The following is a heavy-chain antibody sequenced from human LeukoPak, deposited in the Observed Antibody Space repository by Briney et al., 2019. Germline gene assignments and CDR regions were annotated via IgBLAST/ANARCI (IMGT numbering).Heavy chain of an antibody. V-gene: IGHV1-2*04. CDR2: INPNSGGT. D-gene: IGHD3-22*01. CDR3: ARGRSITMIVVALGRNWFDP. Sequence: ASVKVSCKASGYTFTGYYMHWVRQAPGQGLEWMGWINPNSGGTNYAQKFQGWVTMTRDTSISTAYMGLSRLGSDDTAVYYCARGRSITMIVVALGRNWFDPWGQGTLVTVSS. CDR1: GYTFTGYY. J-gene: IGHJ5*02.